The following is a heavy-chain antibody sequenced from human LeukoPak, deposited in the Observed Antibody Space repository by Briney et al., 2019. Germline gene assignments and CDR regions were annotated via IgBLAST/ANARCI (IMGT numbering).Heavy chain of an antibody. CDR2: ISSSGSPI. J-gene: IGHJ6*03. V-gene: IGHV3-48*03. Sequence: GGSLRLSCAASGFTFSSYEMNWVRQAPGKGLEWVSYISSSGSPIYYADSVKGRFTISRDNSKNTLYLQMNSLRAEDTAVYYCAKDKDYYMDVWGKGTTVTVSS. CDR3: AKDKDYYMDV. CDR1: GFTFSSYE.